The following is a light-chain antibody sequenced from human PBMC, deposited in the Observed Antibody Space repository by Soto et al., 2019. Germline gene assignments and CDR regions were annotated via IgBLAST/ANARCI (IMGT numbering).Light chain of an antibody. Sequence: DIQMTQSPSILSASVGDRVTITCRASQSISSWLAWYQHKPGKAPNLLIHKASLLESGVPSRFSGSGSGRDVTVTIISLKTDDLAAYYCQQYDTFYTFGQGTKVDIK. CDR2: KAS. CDR3: QQYDTFYT. CDR1: QSISSW. J-gene: IGKJ2*01. V-gene: IGKV1-5*03.